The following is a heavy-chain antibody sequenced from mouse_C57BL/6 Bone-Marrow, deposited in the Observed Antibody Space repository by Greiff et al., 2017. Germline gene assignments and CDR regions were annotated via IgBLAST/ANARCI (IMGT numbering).Heavy chain of an antibody. CDR2: IYPGDGDT. CDR1: GYAFSSYW. D-gene: IGHD1-1*01. CDR3: ARSDYGSSYPFDY. J-gene: IGHJ2*01. V-gene: IGHV1-80*01. Sequence: VKLMESGAELVKPGASVKISCKASGYAFSSYWMNWVKQRPGKGLEWIGQIYPGDGDTNYNGKFKGKATLTADKSSSTAYMQLSSLTSEDSAVYFCARSDYGSSYPFDYWGQGTTLTVSS.